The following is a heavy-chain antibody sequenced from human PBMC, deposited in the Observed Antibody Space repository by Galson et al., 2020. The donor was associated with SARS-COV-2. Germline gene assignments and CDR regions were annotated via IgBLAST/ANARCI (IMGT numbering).Heavy chain of an antibody. V-gene: IGHV5-51*01. CDR3: ACSIAVAGQFDY. J-gene: IGHJ4*02. Sequence: KIGASLKISCKGSGSSFNSSWLGWVRQIPGKGLEWMGIIYPGDSDTRYSPSFQGQVTISADKSISTAYLQWSSLKASDTAMYYCACSIAVAGQFDYWGQGTLVTVSS. CDR2: IYPGDSDT. D-gene: IGHD6-19*01. CDR1: GSSFNSSW.